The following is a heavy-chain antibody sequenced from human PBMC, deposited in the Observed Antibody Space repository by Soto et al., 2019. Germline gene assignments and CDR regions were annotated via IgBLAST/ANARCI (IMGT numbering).Heavy chain of an antibody. V-gene: IGHV3-23*01. Sequence: GGSLRLSGAASGFTFSAYAMTWVRQAPGKGLEWVSVISGSGVATYYADSVKGRFTITRDNSKNTRYLQTNDLRAEDSAVYYCARQDYNTTRHLNYWGQGTLVTVSS. J-gene: IGHJ4*02. CDR1: GFTFSAYA. CDR2: ISGSGVAT. D-gene: IGHD1-20*01. CDR3: ARQDYNTTRHLNY.